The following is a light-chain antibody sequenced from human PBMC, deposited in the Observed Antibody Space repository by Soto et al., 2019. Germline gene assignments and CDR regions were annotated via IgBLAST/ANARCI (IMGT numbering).Light chain of an antibody. CDR2: GAS. V-gene: IGKV3D-11*01. CDR1: TGCNSN. CDR3: QQRGNWLPC. Sequence: LWPPPCSLSLSPGELATLSCMASTGCNSNLALYQPKAGQTPRLLIHGASTRATGIPDRFSGSGSGTDFTLTISSLEPEDFAVYYCQQRGNWLPCFGQGTRLEIK. J-gene: IGKJ5*01.